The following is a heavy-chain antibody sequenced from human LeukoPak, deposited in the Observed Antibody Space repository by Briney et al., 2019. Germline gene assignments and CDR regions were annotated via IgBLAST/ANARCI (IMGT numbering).Heavy chain of an antibody. Sequence: GGSLRLSCAASGFTFSSYGMHWVRQAPGKGLEWVAFIRYEGSDKYYADSVKGRFTISRDNSKNTLYLEMNSLRTEDTAVYYCAKDLMRDRWFGESWGQGTLVTVSS. V-gene: IGHV3-30*02. J-gene: IGHJ5*02. D-gene: IGHD3-10*01. CDR1: GFTFSSYG. CDR3: AKDLMRDRWFGES. CDR2: IRYEGSDK.